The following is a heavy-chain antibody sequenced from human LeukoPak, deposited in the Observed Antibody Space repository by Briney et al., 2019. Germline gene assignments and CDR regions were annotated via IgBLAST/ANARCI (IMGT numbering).Heavy chain of an antibody. CDR1: GFTFRTYA. CDR3: AKHYDNSGYYYDH. D-gene: IGHD3-22*01. V-gene: IGHV3-23*01. CDR2: ITGSGDGT. J-gene: IGHJ4*02. Sequence: GGSLRLSCEASGFTFRTYAMSWVRQAPGKGLEWVSAITGSGDGTYYADSVKGRFTISRDNSKRTLYLQMDSLKAEDSAVYYCAKHYDNSGYYYDHWGQGSLVTVSS.